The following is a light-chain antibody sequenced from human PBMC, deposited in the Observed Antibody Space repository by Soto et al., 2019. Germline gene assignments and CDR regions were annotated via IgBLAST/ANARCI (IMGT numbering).Light chain of an antibody. CDR2: AAS. V-gene: IGKV1-39*01. CDR1: QSISSY. CDR3: QQSYSAPVT. J-gene: IGKJ2*01. Sequence: DIQMTQSPSSLSASIGDRVTITCRASQSISSYLNWFQQKPGEAPKLLIQAASSLQSWVPSRFSGSGSGTDFTLTINSLQPEDFAVYYCQQSYSAPVTFGQGTKL.